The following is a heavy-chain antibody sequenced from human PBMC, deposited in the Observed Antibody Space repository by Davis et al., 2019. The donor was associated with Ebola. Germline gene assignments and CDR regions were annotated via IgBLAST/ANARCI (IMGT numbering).Heavy chain of an antibody. V-gene: IGHV3-30*04. D-gene: IGHD3-22*01. Sequence: GGSLRLSCAASGFTFSSYAFHWVRQAPARGLEWVAVVSSVVTFQDYADSVKGRFTISRDNSKNTVYLEVSSLRAEDTGVYYCASFITYNYDGTIYSSPYYFDSWGQGTLVTVSS. CDR2: VSSVVTFQ. J-gene: IGHJ4*02. CDR3: ASFITYNYDGTIYSSPYYFDS. CDR1: GFTFSSYA.